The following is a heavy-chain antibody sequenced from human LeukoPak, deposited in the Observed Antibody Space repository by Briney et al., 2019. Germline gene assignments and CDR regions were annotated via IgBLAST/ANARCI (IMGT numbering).Heavy chain of an antibody. J-gene: IGHJ4*02. CDR1: GFTFSSYA. CDR3: ARNTPSIAARLGY. Sequence: GGSLRLSCAASGFTFSSYAMSWVRQAPGKGLEWVSAISGSGGSTYYADSVKGRFTISRDNSKNTLSLQMNRLRAEDTAVYYCARNTPSIAARLGYWGQGTLVTVSS. D-gene: IGHD6-6*01. V-gene: IGHV3-23*01. CDR2: ISGSGGST.